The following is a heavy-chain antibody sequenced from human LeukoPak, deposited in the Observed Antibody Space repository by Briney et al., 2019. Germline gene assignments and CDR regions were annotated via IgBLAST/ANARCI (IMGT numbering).Heavy chain of an antibody. J-gene: IGHJ6*02. Sequence: SETLSLTCTVSGGSITSYYWNWVRQPPGKGLEWIGYIYYSGNSNYNPSLKSRVTISVDTSKNHFSLKLSSVTAADTAVYYCAGWNTDFWSSYYYGMDAWGQGTTVTVSS. V-gene: IGHV4-59*01. CDR1: GGSITSYY. CDR3: AGWNTDFWSSYYYGMDA. D-gene: IGHD3-3*01. CDR2: IYYSGNS.